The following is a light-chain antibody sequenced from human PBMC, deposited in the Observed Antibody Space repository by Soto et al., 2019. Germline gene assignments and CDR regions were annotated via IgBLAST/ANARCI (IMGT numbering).Light chain of an antibody. Sequence: QSVLAQPPSVSGAPGQKVTISCTGSSSNIGAGYDLHWYQQLPGTAPKLLLYGNSNRPSGVPDRFSGSKSGTSASLAITGLQAEDEADYYCSSYAGSNNFVFGTGTKVTVL. V-gene: IGLV1-40*01. CDR2: GNS. CDR1: SSNIGAGYD. CDR3: SSYAGSNNFV. J-gene: IGLJ1*01.